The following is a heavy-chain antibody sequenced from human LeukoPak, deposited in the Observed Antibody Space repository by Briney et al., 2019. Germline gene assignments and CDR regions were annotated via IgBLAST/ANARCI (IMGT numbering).Heavy chain of an antibody. CDR3: TRGPALHSKWVGGRWFDP. D-gene: IGHD6-19*01. Sequence: GASVKVSCKASGYTFTSYDIHWVRQAAGHGLEWMGWMNPNSAHTGHAQKFQGRVTMTRDTSMNIAYMELSGLTSEDTAIYYCTRGPALHSKWVGGRWFDPWGQGTLLTVSS. CDR2: MNPNSAHT. V-gene: IGHV1-8*01. J-gene: IGHJ5*02. CDR1: GYTFTSYD.